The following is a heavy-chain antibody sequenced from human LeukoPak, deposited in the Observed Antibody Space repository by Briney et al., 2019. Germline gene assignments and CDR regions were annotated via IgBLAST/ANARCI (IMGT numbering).Heavy chain of an antibody. Sequence: SETLSLTCTVSGGSISSSSYYWGWIRQPPGKGLEWIGSIYYSGRTYYKPSLKSRVTISVDTSKNQFSLKLSSVTAADTAVYYCARIVYSSSTDYWGQGTLVTVSS. J-gene: IGHJ4*02. CDR1: GGSISSSSYY. V-gene: IGHV4-39*07. D-gene: IGHD6-6*01. CDR2: IYYSGRT. CDR3: ARIVYSSSTDY.